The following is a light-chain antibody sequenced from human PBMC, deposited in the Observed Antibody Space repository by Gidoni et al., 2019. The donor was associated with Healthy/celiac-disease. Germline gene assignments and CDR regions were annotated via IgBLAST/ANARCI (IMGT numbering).Light chain of an antibody. Sequence: QSVLTQPPSASGTPGQRVTISCSGSSSNIGSNTVNWYQQLPGTAPKLLIYSNNQRPSGVPDRFSGSKSGTSASLAFSGLQSEDEADYYCAAWDDSLNVFGGGTKLTVL. CDR2: SNN. V-gene: IGLV1-44*01. CDR3: AAWDDSLNV. CDR1: SSNIGSNT. J-gene: IGLJ2*01.